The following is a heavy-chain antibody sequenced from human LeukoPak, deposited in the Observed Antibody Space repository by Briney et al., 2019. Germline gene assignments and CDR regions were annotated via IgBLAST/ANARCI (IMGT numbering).Heavy chain of an antibody. CDR1: GYTFTSYY. CDR3: ATLLEWLLPQDYYYGMDV. J-gene: IGHJ6*02. Sequence: GASVKVSCKASGYTFTSYYMHWVRQAPGQGLEWMGIINPSGGSTNYAQKFQERVTITRDMSTSTAYMELSSLRSEDTAVYYCATLLEWLLPQDYYYGMDVWGQGTTVTVSS. V-gene: IGHV1-46*01. CDR2: INPSGGST. D-gene: IGHD3-3*01.